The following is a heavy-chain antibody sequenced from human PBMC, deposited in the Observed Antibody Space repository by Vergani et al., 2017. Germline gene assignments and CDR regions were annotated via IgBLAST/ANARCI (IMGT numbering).Heavy chain of an antibody. CDR1: GFTFSSYS. J-gene: IGHJ4*02. D-gene: IGHD4-17*01. V-gene: IGHV3-21*01. Sequence: VQLVESGGGLVKPGGSLRLSCAASGFTFSSYSMNWVRQAPGKGLEWVSSISSSSSYIYYADSVKGRFTISRDNATHSLYLQMHSLRAEDTAVYYCASAQCDTVTTHFDYWGQGTLVTLSS. CDR3: ASAQCDTVTTHFDY. CDR2: ISSSSSYI.